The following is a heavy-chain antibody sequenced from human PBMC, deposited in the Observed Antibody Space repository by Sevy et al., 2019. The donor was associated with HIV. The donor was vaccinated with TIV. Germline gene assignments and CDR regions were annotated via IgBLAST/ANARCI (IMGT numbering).Heavy chain of an antibody. CDR3: ARGQGDGDRSTPPFDY. D-gene: IGHD4-17*01. CDR1: GGSISIGDYY. CDR2: VYHSGAT. V-gene: IGHV4-30-4*01. J-gene: IGHJ4*02. Sequence: SESLSLTCTVSGGSISIGDYYWSWIRQPPGKGLEWIGYVYHSGATHYNASLRSPVTMSIDTSKNQFSLKLSSVTAADTAVYYCARGQGDGDRSTPPFDYWGLGTLVTVSS.